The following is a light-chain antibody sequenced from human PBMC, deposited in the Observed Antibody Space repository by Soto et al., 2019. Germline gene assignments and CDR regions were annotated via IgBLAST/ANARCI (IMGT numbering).Light chain of an antibody. J-gene: IGLJ2*01. CDR3: QTWGTGIHGDVV. CDR2: LNSDGSH. CDR1: SGHSSYA. V-gene: IGLV4-69*01. Sequence: QAVLTQSPSASASLGASVKLTCTLSSGHSSYAIAWHQQQPEKGPRYLMKLNSDGSHSKGDGIPDRFSGSSSGAERYLTISSLQSEDEADYYCQTWGTGIHGDVVFGGGTQLTVL.